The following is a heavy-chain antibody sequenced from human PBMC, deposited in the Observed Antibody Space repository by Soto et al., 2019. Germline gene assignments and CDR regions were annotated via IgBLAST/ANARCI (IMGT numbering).Heavy chain of an antibody. V-gene: IGHV3-30*03. Sequence: VQLVESGGGVVQPGRSLRLSCGASGFLFDTYGMHWVRQTPGKGLEWVAIISYDGSHKEYADSVKGRFAISRDNSENTLYLQMNNLGVEDTALYYCATSASSDHWGQGTQVTVSS. J-gene: IGHJ4*02. CDR1: GFLFDTYG. CDR2: ISYDGSHK. D-gene: IGHD1-26*01. CDR3: ATSASSDH.